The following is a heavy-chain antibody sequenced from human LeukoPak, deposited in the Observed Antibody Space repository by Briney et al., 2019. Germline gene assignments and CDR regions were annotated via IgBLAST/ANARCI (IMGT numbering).Heavy chain of an antibody. CDR1: GGSISSYY. J-gene: IGHJ6*02. V-gene: IGHV4-34*01. CDR2: INHSGST. Sequence: SETLSLTCTVSGGSISSYYWSWIRQPPGKGLEWIGEINHSGSTNYNPSLKSRVTISVDTSKNQFSLKLSSVTAADTAVYYCASVWLVRKEWRYYYGMDVWGQGTTVTVSS. CDR3: ASVWLVRKEWRYYYGMDV. D-gene: IGHD6-19*01.